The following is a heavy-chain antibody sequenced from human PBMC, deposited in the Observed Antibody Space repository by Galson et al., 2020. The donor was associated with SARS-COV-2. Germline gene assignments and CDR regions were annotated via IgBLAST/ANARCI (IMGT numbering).Heavy chain of an antibody. V-gene: IGHV6-1*01. Sequence: SQTLSLTCAISGDSVSSNSAAWNWIRQSPSRGLEWLGRTYYRSKWYNDYAVSVKSRITINPDTSKNQFSLQLNSVTPEDTAVYYCARASIAVAGSIYYYYGMDVWGQGTTVTVSS. D-gene: IGHD6-19*01. CDR2: TYYRSKWYN. J-gene: IGHJ6*02. CDR1: GDSVSSNSAA. CDR3: ARASIAVAGSIYYYYGMDV.